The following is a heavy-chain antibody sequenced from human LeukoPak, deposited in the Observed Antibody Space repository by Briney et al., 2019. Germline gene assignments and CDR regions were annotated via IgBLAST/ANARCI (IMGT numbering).Heavy chain of an antibody. CDR3: ARGRWYHDY. CDR1: GGSLSGYY. D-gene: IGHD2-2*01. V-gene: IGHV4-34*01. CDR2: INHSGST. J-gene: IGHJ4*02. Sequence: SETLSLTCAVYGGSLSGYYWSWIRQPPGKGLEWIGEINHSGSTNYNPSLKSRVTISVDTSKNQFSLKLSSVTAADTAVYYCARGRWYHDYWGQGTLVTVSS.